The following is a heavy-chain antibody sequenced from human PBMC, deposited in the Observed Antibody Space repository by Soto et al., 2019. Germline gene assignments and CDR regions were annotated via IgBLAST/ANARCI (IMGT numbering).Heavy chain of an antibody. Sequence: QLQLQESGSGLVRPSQTLSLTCTVSGGSISIGYFSWSWIRQPPGKGLEWIGNIYQSGSIYYTPSLKSRVTISLDRSENQLSLRLSSVTAADTAVYFCARGKVGGMDVWGQGTTVTVSS. CDR2: IYQSGSI. D-gene: IGHD1-26*01. CDR3: ARGKVGGMDV. J-gene: IGHJ6*02. V-gene: IGHV4-30-2*01. CDR1: GGSISIGYFS.